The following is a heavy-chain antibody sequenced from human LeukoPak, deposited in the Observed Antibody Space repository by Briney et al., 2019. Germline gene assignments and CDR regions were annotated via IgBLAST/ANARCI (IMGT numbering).Heavy chain of an antibody. Sequence: GGSLRLSCAASGFTFSTYNMNWVRQAPGKGLEWVASISSSSSYIYYADSVKGRFTISRDNAKNSLYLQMNSLRAEDTAVYYCARDQKDPGIAVAGTDYWGQGTLVTVSS. CDR3: ARDQKDPGIAVAGTDY. V-gene: IGHV3-21*01. J-gene: IGHJ4*02. CDR1: GFTFSTYN. CDR2: ISSSSSYI. D-gene: IGHD6-19*01.